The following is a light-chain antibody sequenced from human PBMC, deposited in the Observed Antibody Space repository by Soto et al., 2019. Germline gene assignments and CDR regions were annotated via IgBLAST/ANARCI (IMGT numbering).Light chain of an antibody. J-gene: IGKJ2*01. CDR1: QSISSY. Sequence: DIQMTQSPSSLSASVGARVTITCRASQSISSYLHWYQQKPGKAPKLLIYAASSLQSGVPSRFSGSEPGTDFTLAISSLQPEDVATYYCQRSYSTLYTFGQRTKLEIK. V-gene: IGKV1-39*01. CDR2: AAS. CDR3: QRSYSTLYT.